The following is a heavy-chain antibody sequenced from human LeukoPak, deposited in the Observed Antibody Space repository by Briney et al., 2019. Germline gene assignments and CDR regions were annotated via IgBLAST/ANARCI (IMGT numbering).Heavy chain of an antibody. CDR1: GFNFSSYS. D-gene: IGHD3-10*01. CDR2: ISSSSSYI. CDR3: ARGQVTMVRGVIQTRFDY. J-gene: IGHJ4*02. V-gene: IGHV3-21*01. Sequence: PGGSLRLSCAASGFNFSSYSMNWVRQAPGKGLEWVSSISSSSSYIYYADSVKGRFTISRDTAKNSLYLQMNSLRAEDTAVYYCARGQVTMVRGVIQTRFDYWGQGTLVTVSS.